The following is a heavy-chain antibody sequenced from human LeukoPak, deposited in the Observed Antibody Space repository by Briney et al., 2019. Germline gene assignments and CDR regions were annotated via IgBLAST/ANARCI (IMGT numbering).Heavy chain of an antibody. J-gene: IGHJ3*02. CDR1: GFTFSSYS. V-gene: IGHV3-48*02. CDR2: ISSSTI. CDR3: ARDLSGRYAFDI. Sequence: PGGSLRLSCAASGFTFSSYSMIWVRQAPGKGLEWVSYISSSTIYYADSVKGRFTISRDNAKNSLYLQMNSLRDEDTAVYYCARDLSGRYAFDIWGQGTMVTVSS. D-gene: IGHD3-10*01.